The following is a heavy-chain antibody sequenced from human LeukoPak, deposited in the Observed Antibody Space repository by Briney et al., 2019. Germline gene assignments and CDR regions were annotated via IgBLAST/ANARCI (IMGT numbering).Heavy chain of an antibody. Sequence: SGGSLRLSCAASGFTFSDYGMYWVRQAPGKGLEWVAYMRSDGVNKYYADSVKGRFTISRDNSKNTLYLEMNNLRGEDTAVYFRAKPSPGPIWNYFDYWGQGTRVTVSS. J-gene: IGHJ4*02. CDR1: GFTFSDYG. D-gene: IGHD2-2*02. V-gene: IGHV3-30*02. CDR3: AKPSPGPIWNYFDY. CDR2: MRSDGVNK.